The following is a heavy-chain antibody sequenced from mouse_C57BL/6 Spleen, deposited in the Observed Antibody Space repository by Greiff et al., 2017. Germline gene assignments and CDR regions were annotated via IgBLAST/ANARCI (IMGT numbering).Heavy chain of an antibody. CDR1: GFTIKDYY. V-gene: IGHV14-2*01. J-gene: IGHJ2*01. Sequence: VQLQQSGAELVKPGASVKLSCTASGFTIKDYYMPWVKQRPEQGLEWIGRIDPGDGETNYAPKFQGKATITADTSSNTAYLQLSSLKSEDTAVFYCAPIPTGVEWGQGTTLTVSS. D-gene: IGHD1-1*01. CDR2: IDPGDGET. CDR3: APIPTGVE.